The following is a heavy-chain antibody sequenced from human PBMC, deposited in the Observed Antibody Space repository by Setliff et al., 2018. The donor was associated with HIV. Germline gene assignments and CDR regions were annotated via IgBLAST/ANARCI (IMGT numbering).Heavy chain of an antibody. V-gene: IGHV5-51*01. D-gene: IGHD2-21*02. CDR2: IFPGDSKM. CDR3: ARGIAALTASFDY. J-gene: IGHJ4*02. Sequence: GESLKISCKGSGYSFTSYWIAWVRQKPGKGLEWMGIIFPGDSKMHYSPSFQGRVTLSADKSISTAYLQWSSLQASDSGMYYCARGIAALTASFDYWGQGSLVTVSS. CDR1: GYSFTSYW.